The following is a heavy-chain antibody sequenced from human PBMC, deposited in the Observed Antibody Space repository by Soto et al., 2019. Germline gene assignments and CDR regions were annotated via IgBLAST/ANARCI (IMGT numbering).Heavy chain of an antibody. V-gene: IGHV3-23*01. CDR1: GFTFSHYA. Sequence: EVQILQSGGGLEQPGGSLRLSCAASGFTFSHYAMSWIRQAPGKGLEWVSTIRETGNTYYADSVRGRFATSRDNSENMLYRQMSSLRAEDTAVYYCAKQQMGVIRALDYWGQGTLVTVSS. J-gene: IGHJ4*02. CDR3: AKQQMGVIRALDY. D-gene: IGHD1-26*01. CDR2: IRETGNT.